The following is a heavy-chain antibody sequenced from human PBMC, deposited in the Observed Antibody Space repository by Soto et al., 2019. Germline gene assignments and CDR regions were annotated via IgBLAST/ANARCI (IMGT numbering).Heavy chain of an antibody. D-gene: IGHD2-2*01. CDR2: IYYSGST. J-gene: IGHJ5*02. V-gene: IGHV4-30-4*01. CDR3: ARAIVVVPAAMTNWFDP. Sequence: SETLSLTCTVSGGSISSGDYYWSWIRQPPGKGLEWIGYIYYSGSTYYNPSLKSRVTISVDTSKNQFSLKLSSVTAADTAVYYCARAIVVVPAAMTNWFDPWGQGTLVTVSS. CDR1: GGSISSGDYY.